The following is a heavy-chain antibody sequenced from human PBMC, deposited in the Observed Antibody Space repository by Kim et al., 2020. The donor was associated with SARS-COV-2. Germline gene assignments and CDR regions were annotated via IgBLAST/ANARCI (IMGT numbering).Heavy chain of an antibody. V-gene: IGHV3-7*03. CDR1: GFTFNNHW. CDR3: ARVGLDFERYRWLAP. Sequence: GGSLRLSCAASGFTFNNHWMTWVRQAPGMGLEWVASIKHDGSETYYVDSVKGRFTISRDNAKKSLYLQLNSLRAEDTATYCCARVGLDFERYRWLAPWD. CDR2: IKHDGSET. J-gene: IGHJ5*02. D-gene: IGHD3-16*02.